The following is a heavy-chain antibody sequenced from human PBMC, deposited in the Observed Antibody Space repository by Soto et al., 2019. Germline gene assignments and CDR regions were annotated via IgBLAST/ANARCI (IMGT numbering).Heavy chain of an antibody. J-gene: IGHJ4*02. D-gene: IGHD3-10*01. CDR3: AKDLLGGQ. CDR2: ITDSGATT. CDR1: GFTFSKYA. Sequence: DVQLLESGGGLVQSGGSLRLSCGASGFTFSKYAMKWVRQAPGQGLEWVSSITDSGATTYYAVSVKGRFTFSRDNSKNTLYLQMNSLRADDTAIYYCAKDLLGGQWGQGTLVTVSS. V-gene: IGHV3-23*01.